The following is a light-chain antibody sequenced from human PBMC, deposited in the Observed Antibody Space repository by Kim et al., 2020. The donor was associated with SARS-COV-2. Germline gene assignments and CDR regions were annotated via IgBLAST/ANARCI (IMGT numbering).Light chain of an antibody. CDR3: QQYDNFPYT. J-gene: IGKJ2*01. Sequence: DIQMNQSPSSLSASVGDRVTITCQASQDISNYLNWFQQRPGKAPKLLISDSSNLEIGVPSRFSGSRSGTDFSFTISSLQPEDFATYYCQQYDNFPYTFRQGTKLEI. V-gene: IGKV1-33*01. CDR2: DSS. CDR1: QDISNY.